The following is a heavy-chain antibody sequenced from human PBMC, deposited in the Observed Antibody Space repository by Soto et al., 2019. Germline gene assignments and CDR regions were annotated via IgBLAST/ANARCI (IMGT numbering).Heavy chain of an antibody. CDR2: IYYSGST. CDR1: GGSISSSSYY. Sequence: SETLSLTCTVSGGSISSSSYYWGWIRQPPGKGLEWIGSIYYSGSTYYNPSLKSRVTISVDTSKNQFSLKLSSVTAADTAVYYCARHEAHSGWYFDYWGQGTLVTVSS. CDR3: ARHEAHSGWYFDY. D-gene: IGHD6-19*01. V-gene: IGHV4-39*01. J-gene: IGHJ4*02.